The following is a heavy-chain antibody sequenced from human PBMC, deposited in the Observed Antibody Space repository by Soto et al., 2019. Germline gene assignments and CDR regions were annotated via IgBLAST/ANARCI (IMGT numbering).Heavy chain of an antibody. CDR2: INSDGSGT. J-gene: IGHJ4*02. CDR1: GFAFSDYW. Sequence: PGGSLRLSCATSGFAFSDYWMHWARQVPGKGLVWLSRINSDGSGTGYADSVRGRFTIFRDNAKRTVYLQMNSLTVEDTAVYYCVEQGGAGTGYWGQGTMVTVPS. V-gene: IGHV3-74*01. CDR3: VEQGGAGTGY.